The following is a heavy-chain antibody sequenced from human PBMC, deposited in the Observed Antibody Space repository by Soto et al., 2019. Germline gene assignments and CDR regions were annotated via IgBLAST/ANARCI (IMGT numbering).Heavy chain of an antibody. J-gene: IGHJ6*02. CDR2: TYYRSKWYN. Sequence: SQTLSLTCAISGDSVSSNSAAWNWIRQSPSRGLEWLGRTYYRSKWYNDYAVSVKSRITINPDTSRNQFSLQLNSVAPEDTAVYYCARDQAVGSGSYYGQYYYYGMDVWGQGTTVTVSS. V-gene: IGHV6-1*01. D-gene: IGHD3-10*01. CDR3: ARDQAVGSGSYYGQYYYYGMDV. CDR1: GDSVSSNSAA.